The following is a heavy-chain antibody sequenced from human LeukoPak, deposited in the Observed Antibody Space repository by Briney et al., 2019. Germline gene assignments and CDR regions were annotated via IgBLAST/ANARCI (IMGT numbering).Heavy chain of an antibody. CDR3: ARDSSSFYYDSSGLGY. D-gene: IGHD3-22*01. CDR1: GGTFSSYA. Sequence: SVKVSCKASGGTFSSYAISWVRQAPGQGLEWMGRIIPIFGTANYAQKFQGRVTITTDESTSTAYMELSSLRSEDTAVYYCARDSSSFYYDSSGLGYWGQGTLVTVSS. CDR2: IIPIFGTA. J-gene: IGHJ4*02. V-gene: IGHV1-69*05.